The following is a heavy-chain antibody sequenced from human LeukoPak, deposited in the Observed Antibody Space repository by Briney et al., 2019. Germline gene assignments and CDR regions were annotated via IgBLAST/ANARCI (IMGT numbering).Heavy chain of an antibody. J-gene: IGHJ4*02. CDR3: AKRSDYGGNRNYFDY. Sequence: GGSLRLSCAASGFTFSSYGMSWDRQAPGKGLEWVSAISGSGGGTYYADSVKGRFTISRDNSKNTLYLQMNSLRAEDTAVYYCAKRSDYGGNRNYFDYWGQGTPVTVSS. V-gene: IGHV3-23*01. D-gene: IGHD4-23*01. CDR1: GFTFSSYG. CDR2: ISGSGGGT.